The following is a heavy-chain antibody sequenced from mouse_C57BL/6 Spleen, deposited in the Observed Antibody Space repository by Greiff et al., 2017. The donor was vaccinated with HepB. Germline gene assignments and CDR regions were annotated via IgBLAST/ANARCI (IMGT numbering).Heavy chain of an antibody. Sequence: QVQLQQSGPELVKPGASVKISCKASGYAFSSSWMNRVKQRPGKGLEWIGRIYPGDGDTNYNGKFKGKATLTADKSSSTAYMQLSSLTSEDSAVYFCARSRGAYWGQGTLVTVSA. V-gene: IGHV1-82*01. CDR2: IYPGDGDT. CDR3: ARSRGAY. CDR1: GYAFSSSW. J-gene: IGHJ3*01.